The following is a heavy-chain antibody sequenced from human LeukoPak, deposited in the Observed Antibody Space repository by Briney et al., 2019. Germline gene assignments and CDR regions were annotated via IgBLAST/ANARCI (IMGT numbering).Heavy chain of an antibody. Sequence: PSETLSLTRAVYGESPNSYYSSWVRQPPGGGLEWIGEIYESGTTKYNPSLKSRVAISMVPSKQQFSLILSSVTAADTAVYYCARGAWATRLASWGLGTPVIVSS. CDR3: ARGAWATRLAS. CDR2: IYESGTT. J-gene: IGHJ4*02. D-gene: IGHD2-15*01. V-gene: IGHV4-34*01. CDR1: GESPNSYY.